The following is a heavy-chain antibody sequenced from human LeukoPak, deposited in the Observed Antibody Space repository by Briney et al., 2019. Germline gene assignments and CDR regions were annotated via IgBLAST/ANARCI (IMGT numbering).Heavy chain of an antibody. CDR2: IYPGDSDT. D-gene: IGHD3-22*01. CDR3: ARAPGSGYYANFWFDP. Sequence: GESLKISCKGSGYSFTSYWIVWVRQMPGKGLEWMGIIYPGDSDTRYSPSFQGQVTISADKSISTAYLQWSSLKASDTAMYYCARAPGSGYYANFWFDPWGQGTLVTVSS. CDR1: GYSFTSYW. V-gene: IGHV5-51*01. J-gene: IGHJ5*02.